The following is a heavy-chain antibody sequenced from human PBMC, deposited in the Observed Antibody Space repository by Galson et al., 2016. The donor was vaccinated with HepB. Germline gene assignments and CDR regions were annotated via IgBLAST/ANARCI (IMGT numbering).Heavy chain of an antibody. D-gene: IGHD5-24*01. CDR2: IDPGTGGT. CDR1: GYNFTAYY. CDR3: ARRAYNYNFLSWFDP. J-gene: IGHJ5*02. V-gene: IGHV1-2*06. Sequence: SVKVSCKASGYNFTAYYLLWIRQAPGQGLEWMGRIDPGTGGTNYAPKFEGRVTMTRDMSSNTAYLDLTGLRSNDTAVDYCARRAYNYNFLSWFDPWGQGTLVTVSS.